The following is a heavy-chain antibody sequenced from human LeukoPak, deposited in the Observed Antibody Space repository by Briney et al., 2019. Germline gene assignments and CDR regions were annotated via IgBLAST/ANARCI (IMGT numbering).Heavy chain of an antibody. V-gene: IGHV1-2*02. Sequence: ASVKVSSMPSVYTFTVYYIHRVPHAPGQGLECMGWINPNSGGTNYAQRSQGTVTMTRDTSISTAYMELNRLRSDDTAVYYCAREAYGSGSFRTDYYYMDVWGKGTTVTISS. CDR3: AREAYGSGSFRTDYYYMDV. J-gene: IGHJ6*03. CDR1: VYTFTVYY. D-gene: IGHD3-10*01. CDR2: INPNSGGT.